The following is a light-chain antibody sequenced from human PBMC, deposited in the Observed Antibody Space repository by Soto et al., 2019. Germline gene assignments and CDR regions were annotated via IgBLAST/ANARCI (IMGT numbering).Light chain of an antibody. Sequence: AIQMTQSPSSLSVSVGDRVTITCRASQDIRTELGWYQQKPGKAPRLLIYGAFSLQSGVPSRFSGSGSGTDFTLTISSPQPDDFATYYCLQDFKYPRTFGQGTKVEV. CDR1: QDIRTE. CDR2: GAF. J-gene: IGKJ1*01. CDR3: LQDFKYPRT. V-gene: IGKV1-6*01.